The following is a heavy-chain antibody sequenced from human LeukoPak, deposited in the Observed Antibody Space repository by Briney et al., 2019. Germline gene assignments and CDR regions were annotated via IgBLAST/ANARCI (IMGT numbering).Heavy chain of an antibody. CDR1: GYTFTTYG. CDR3: ARELVVTPFYYYYYGMDV. J-gene: IGHJ6*02. D-gene: IGHD3-22*01. V-gene: IGHV1-2*02. CDR2: INPNSGGT. Sequence: ASVKVSCKASGYTFTTYGISWVRQAPGQGLEWMGWINPNSGGTNYAQKFQGRVTMTRDTSISTAYMELSRLRSDDTAVYYCARELVVTPFYYYYYGMDVWGQGTTVTVSS.